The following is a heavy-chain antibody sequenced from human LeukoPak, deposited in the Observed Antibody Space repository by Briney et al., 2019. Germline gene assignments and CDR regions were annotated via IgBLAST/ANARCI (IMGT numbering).Heavy chain of an antibody. CDR1: GFTVDDYV. CDR3: ANDIVYGILTGLKTLDY. J-gene: IGHJ4*02. CDR2: ISWNSGSI. D-gene: IGHD3-9*01. Sequence: PGGSLRLSCAASGFTVDDYVMHWVRQAPGKGLEWVSGISWNSGSIGYADSVKGRFTISRDNAKQSLYLQMNSLRAEDMALYFCANDIVYGILTGLKTLDYWGQGTLVTVSS. V-gene: IGHV3-9*03.